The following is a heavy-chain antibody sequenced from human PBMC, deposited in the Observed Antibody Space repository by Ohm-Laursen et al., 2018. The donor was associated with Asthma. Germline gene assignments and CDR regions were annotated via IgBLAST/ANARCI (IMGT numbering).Heavy chain of an antibody. CDR3: ARGRTLRH. J-gene: IGHJ4*02. V-gene: IGHV4-34*01. CDR1: GSFPGYF. Sequence: TLSLTCAVYGSFPGYFWTWVRQSPEMGLEWIGEINHIGEAYYNPSLAGRVTISVDTSKKQFSLNLTSVTAADTAIYSCARGRTLRHWAQGTLVTVSS. CDR2: INHIGEA.